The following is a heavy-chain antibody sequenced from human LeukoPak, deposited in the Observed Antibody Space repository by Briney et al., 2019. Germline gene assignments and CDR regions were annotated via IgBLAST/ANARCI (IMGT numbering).Heavy chain of an antibody. CDR3: ASPRDCSGGSCYSFFT. Sequence: ASVKVSCKASGGTFSSYAISWVRQAPGQGLEWMGRIIPILGIANYAQKFQGRVTITADKSTSTAYMELSSLRSEDTAVYYCASPRDCSGGSCYSFFTWGQGTLVTVSS. V-gene: IGHV1-69*04. J-gene: IGHJ5*02. CDR2: IIPILGIA. CDR1: GGTFSSYA. D-gene: IGHD2-15*01.